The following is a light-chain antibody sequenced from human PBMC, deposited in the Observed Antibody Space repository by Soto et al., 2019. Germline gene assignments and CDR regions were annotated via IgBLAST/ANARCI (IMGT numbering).Light chain of an antibody. CDR2: ATS. CDR1: LDINNY. CDR3: QKYNSVPYT. J-gene: IGKJ2*01. Sequence: DIQMTQSPSSLSASVGGRVSITCRASLDINNYLAWYQQKPGKAPKLLIYATSTLHSGVPSRFSGRVSGTDFTLTITSLQPEDAATYYCQKYNSVPYTFGQGTKLEI. V-gene: IGKV1-27*01.